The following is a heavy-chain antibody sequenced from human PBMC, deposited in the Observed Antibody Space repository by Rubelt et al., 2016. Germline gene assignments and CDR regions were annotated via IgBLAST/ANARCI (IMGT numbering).Heavy chain of an antibody. J-gene: IGHJ6*02. CDR3: ARGRRGSSSWLGRDYYGMDV. Sequence: QVQLQQWGAGLLKPSETLSLTCAVYGGSFSGYYWSWIRQPPGKGLEWIEEINHSGSTNYNPSLKSRVTIAVDTAKNQCPLKLGSVTAADTAVYYCARGRRGSSSWLGRDYYGMDVWGQGTTVTVSS. D-gene: IGHD6-13*01. CDR1: GGSFSGYY. V-gene: IGHV4-34*01. CDR2: INHSGST.